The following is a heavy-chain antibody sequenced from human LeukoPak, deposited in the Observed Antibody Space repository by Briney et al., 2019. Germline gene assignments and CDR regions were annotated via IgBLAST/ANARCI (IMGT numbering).Heavy chain of an antibody. D-gene: IGHD6-25*01. CDR1: GFTFDDYA. CDR2: IADDGKDK. V-gene: IGHV3-30*04. Sequence: PGGSLRLSCAASGFTFDDYAMHWVRQAPGKGLEWVAVIADDGKDKHYVESVKGRFTISRDNSKNTLYLQMNSLRVEDTAVYYCARDRHIAAAGYYFDYWGQGTLVTVSS. J-gene: IGHJ4*02. CDR3: ARDRHIAAAGYYFDY.